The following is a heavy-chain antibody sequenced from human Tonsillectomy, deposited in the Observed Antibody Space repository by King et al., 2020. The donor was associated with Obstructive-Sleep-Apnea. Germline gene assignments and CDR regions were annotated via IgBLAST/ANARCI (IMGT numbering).Heavy chain of an antibody. V-gene: IGHV3-64D*09. CDR2: ISSNGGST. D-gene: IGHD6-19*01. Sequence: VQLVESGGGLVQPGGSLRLSCSASGFTFSSYAMHWVRQAPGKGLEYVSAISSNGGSTYYADSVKGRFTISRDNSKNTLYLQMSSLRAEETAVYYCVKGGKWLVYYFDYWGQGTLVTVSS. CDR3: VKGGKWLVYYFDY. CDR1: GFTFSSYA. J-gene: IGHJ4*02.